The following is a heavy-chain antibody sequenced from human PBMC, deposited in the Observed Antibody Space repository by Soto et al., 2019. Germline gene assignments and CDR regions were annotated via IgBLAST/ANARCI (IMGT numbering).Heavy chain of an antibody. D-gene: IGHD3-3*01. CDR2: IYHSGST. CDR1: GGSISSGGYS. Sequence: QLQLQESGSGLVKPSQTLSLTCAVSGGSISSGGYSWSWIRQPPGKGLEWIGYIYHSGSTYYNPSLKSRVTISVDRSKTQFSLKLSSVTAADTAVYYCASYLIFSNWFDPWGQGTLVTVSS. J-gene: IGHJ5*02. CDR3: ASYLIFSNWFDP. V-gene: IGHV4-30-2*01.